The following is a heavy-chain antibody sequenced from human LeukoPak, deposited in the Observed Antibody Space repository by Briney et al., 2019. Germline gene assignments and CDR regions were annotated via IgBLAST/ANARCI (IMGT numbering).Heavy chain of an antibody. D-gene: IGHD3-22*01. V-gene: IGHV4-34*01. CDR3: ANYDSSGYYAFDI. J-gene: IGHJ3*02. CDR2: INHSGST. CDR1: GGSFSGYY. Sequence: SETLSLTCAVYGGSFSGYYWSWIRQSPGKGLEWIGEINHSGSTNYNPSLKSRVTISVDTSKNQFSLKLSSVTAADTAVYYCANYDSSGYYAFDIWGQGTMVTVSS.